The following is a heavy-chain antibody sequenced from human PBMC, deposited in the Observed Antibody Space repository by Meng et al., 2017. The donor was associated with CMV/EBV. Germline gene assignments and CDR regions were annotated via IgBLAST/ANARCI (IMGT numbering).Heavy chain of an antibody. CDR2: IFHTGNT. CDR1: GESINNSRSY. CDR3: AREIVVVPAAIDYFDY. V-gene: IGHV4-39*07. Sequence: SETLSLTCSVSGESINNSRSYWGWIRQSPGTGLEWTASIFHTGNTFYNPSLKSRVSVSVEVSKNQFSLSLNSVTAADTAVYYCAREIVVVPAAIDYFDYWGQGTLVTVSS. J-gene: IGHJ4*02. D-gene: IGHD2-2*02.